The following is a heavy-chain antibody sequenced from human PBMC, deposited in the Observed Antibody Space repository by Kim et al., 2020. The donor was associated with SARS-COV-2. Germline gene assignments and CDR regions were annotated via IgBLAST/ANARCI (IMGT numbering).Heavy chain of an antibody. J-gene: IGHJ6*02. CDR3: ARGVDTMVRGSAGRLYSYGMDV. D-gene: IGHD3-10*01. V-gene: IGHV3-33*01. CDR2: IWYDGSNK. CDR1: GFTFSSYG. Sequence: GWSLRLSCAASGFTFSSYGMHWVRQAPGKGLEWVAVIWYDGSNKYYADSVKGRFTISRDNSKNTLYLQMNSLRAEDTAVYYCARGVDTMVRGSAGRLYSYGMDVWGQGTTVTVSS.